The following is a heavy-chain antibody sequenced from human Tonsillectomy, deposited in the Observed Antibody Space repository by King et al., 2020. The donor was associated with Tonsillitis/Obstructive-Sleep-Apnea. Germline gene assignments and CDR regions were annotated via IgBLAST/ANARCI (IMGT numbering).Heavy chain of an antibody. CDR2: FFYSGWT. J-gene: IGHJ4*02. V-gene: IGHV4-39*01. CDR1: GDSLISRIYY. Sequence: QLQQSGPVLVKPSETLSLTCTVSGDSLISRIYYWCWVRLPPGKGLKWIVSFFYSGWTYYNPSLKRLVTISVDTSKNQFSLKLSSVTAADTAMYYCARLKPQLVRGTHFDYWGQGTLVTVSS. CDR3: ARLKPQLVRGTHFDY. D-gene: IGHD6-13*01.